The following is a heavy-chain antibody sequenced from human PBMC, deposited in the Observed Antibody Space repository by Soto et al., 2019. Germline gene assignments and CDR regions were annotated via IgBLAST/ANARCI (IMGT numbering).Heavy chain of an antibody. CDR1: GFTVSSNY. Sequence: QTGGSLRLSCAASGFTVSSNYMSWVRQAPGKGLEWVSVIYSGGSTYYADSVKGRFTISRDNSKNTLYLQMNSLRAEDTAVYYCARDSTYCSGGSCFFDYWGQGTLVTVSS. CDR3: ARDSTYCSGGSCFFDY. D-gene: IGHD2-15*01. CDR2: IYSGGST. J-gene: IGHJ4*02. V-gene: IGHV3-53*01.